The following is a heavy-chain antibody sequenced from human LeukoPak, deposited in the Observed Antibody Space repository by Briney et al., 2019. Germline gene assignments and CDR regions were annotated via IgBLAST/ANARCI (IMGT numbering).Heavy chain of an antibody. V-gene: IGHV1-18*01. J-gene: IGHJ4*02. Sequence: GASVKVSCKASGYTFTSYGISWVRQAPGQGLEWMGWISAYNGNTNYAQKLQGRVTMTTDTSTSTAYMELSSLSSEDTAVYYCARPFDILPGTTKAAFEYWGQGTLVTVSS. CDR1: GYTFTSYG. CDR3: ARPFDILPGTTKAAFEY. D-gene: IGHD3-9*01. CDR2: ISAYNGNT.